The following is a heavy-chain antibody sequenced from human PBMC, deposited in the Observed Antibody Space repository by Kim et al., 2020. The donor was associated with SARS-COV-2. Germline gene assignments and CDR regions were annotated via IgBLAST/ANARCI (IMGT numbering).Heavy chain of an antibody. CDR1: GGSFSGYY. J-gene: IGHJ4*02. CDR2: INHSGST. CDR3: ARGGRTVTTTIDY. V-gene: IGHV4-34*01. Sequence: SETLSLTCAVYGGSFSGYYWSWIRQPPGKGLEWIGEINHSGSTNYNPSLKSRVTISVDTSKNQFSLKLSSVTAADTAVYYCARGGRTVTTTIDYWGQGTLVTVSS. D-gene: IGHD4-17*01.